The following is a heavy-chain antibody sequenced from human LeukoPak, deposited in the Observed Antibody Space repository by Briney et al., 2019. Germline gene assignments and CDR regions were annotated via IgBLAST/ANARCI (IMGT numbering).Heavy chain of an antibody. CDR1: GYTFTSYG. Sequence: ASVKVSCKASGYTFTSYGISWVRQAPGQGLEWMGWISPYTGNTNNAQKIEGRVTMTTDTSTSTAYMELRSLRKDDTAVYYCARDGCGINCNPEIYYFDFWGQGTLVTVSS. V-gene: IGHV1-18*01. J-gene: IGHJ4*02. CDR2: ISPYTGNT. D-gene: IGHD1-14*01. CDR3: ARDGCGINCNPEIYYFDF.